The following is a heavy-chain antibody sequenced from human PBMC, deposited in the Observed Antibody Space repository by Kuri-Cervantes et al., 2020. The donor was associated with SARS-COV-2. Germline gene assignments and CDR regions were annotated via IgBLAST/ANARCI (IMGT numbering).Heavy chain of an antibody. CDR2: ISSSSSYI. CDR1: GFTFSSYG. V-gene: IGHV3-21*01. D-gene: IGHD3-10*01. CDR3: AREFVPGDFDL. J-gene: IGHJ2*01. Sequence: GESLKISCAASGFTFSSYGMHWVRQAPGKGLEWVSSISSSSSYIYYADSVKGRFTISRDNAKNSLYLQMNSLRAEDTSVYYCAREFVPGDFDLWGRGTLVTVSS.